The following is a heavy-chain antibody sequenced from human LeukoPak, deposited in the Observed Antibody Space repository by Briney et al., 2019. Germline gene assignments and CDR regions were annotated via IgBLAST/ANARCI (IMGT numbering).Heavy chain of an antibody. CDR1: GFTFSSYA. Sequence: GGSLRLSCAASGFTFSSYAMSWVRQAPGKGLEWVSVVSGSGGSTYYADSVKGRFTISRDNSKNTLYLQMNSLRAEDTAVYYCAKGTTIFGVVITLDYWGQGTLVTVSS. V-gene: IGHV3-23*01. J-gene: IGHJ4*02. CDR2: VSGSGGST. CDR3: AKGTTIFGVVITLDY. D-gene: IGHD3-3*01.